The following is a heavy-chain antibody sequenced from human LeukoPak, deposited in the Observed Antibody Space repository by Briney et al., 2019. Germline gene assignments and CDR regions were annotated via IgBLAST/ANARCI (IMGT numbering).Heavy chain of an antibody. V-gene: IGHV3-23*01. Sequence: GGSLRLSCAASGFTFSSYAMSWVRQAPGKGLEWVSGISTSGGSTSYADSVKGRFTISRDNPRNTLYMEMNSLRAEDTAVYYCAIMHPYYDGSGYWVQWGQETLVTVSS. J-gene: IGHJ4*02. CDR1: GFTFSSYA. D-gene: IGHD3-22*01. CDR2: ISTSGGST. CDR3: AIMHPYYDGSGYWVQ.